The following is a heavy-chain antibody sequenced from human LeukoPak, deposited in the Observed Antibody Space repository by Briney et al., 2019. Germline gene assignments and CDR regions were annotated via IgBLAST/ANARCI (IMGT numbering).Heavy chain of an antibody. D-gene: IGHD3-10*01. CDR1: GFIFGDYN. Sequence: PGGSLRLSCTTSGFIFGDYNMNCVRQAPGKGLEWVGYIRAKIHDGTTDFAASVKGRFTISRDDSKSIAYLQMTSLKSEDTAVYYCSRGQKDPYGPEFDYWGQGTLVTVSS. V-gene: IGHV3-49*04. CDR3: SRGQKDPYGPEFDY. J-gene: IGHJ4*02. CDR2: IRAKIHDGTT.